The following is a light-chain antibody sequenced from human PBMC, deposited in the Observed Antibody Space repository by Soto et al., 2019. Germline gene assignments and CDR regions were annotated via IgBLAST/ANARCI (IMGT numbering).Light chain of an antibody. CDR1: QSVTSNY. V-gene: IGKV3-20*01. Sequence: EIVLTQSPGTLSLSPGERATLSCRASQSVTSNYLAWYQQKPGQAPRLLIYGASSMATGIPDRFSGSGSGTDFTLTISRLEPEDFAVYYCHQYASSPQTFGQGTKVEIK. CDR3: HQYASSPQT. CDR2: GAS. J-gene: IGKJ1*01.